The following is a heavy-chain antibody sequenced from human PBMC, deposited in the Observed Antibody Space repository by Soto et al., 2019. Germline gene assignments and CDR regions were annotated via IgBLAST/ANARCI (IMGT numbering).Heavy chain of an antibody. CDR3: ARHGSY. V-gene: IGHV4-39*02. Sequence: LETLSLTCTVSGVSITTTSYYWGWIRQPPGKGLEWIGSVYFSGTTNYNPSLKSRVTISVDTSKNHFSLRLSSVTAADTAIYYCARHGSYWGQGTLVTVSS. CDR2: VYFSGTT. J-gene: IGHJ4*02. CDR1: GVSITTTSYY.